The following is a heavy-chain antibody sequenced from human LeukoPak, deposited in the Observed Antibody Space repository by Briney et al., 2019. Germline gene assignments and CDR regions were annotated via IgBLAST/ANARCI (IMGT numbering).Heavy chain of an antibody. CDR1: GGSFSGYY. CDR3: AGTAMVNFDY. J-gene: IGHJ4*02. D-gene: IGHD5-18*01. Sequence: PSETLSLTCAVYGGSFSGYYWSWIRQPPGKGLEWIGYIYYSGSTNYNPSLKSRVTISVDTSKNQFSLKLSSVTAADTAVYYCAGTAMVNFDYWGQGTLVTVSS. V-gene: IGHV4-59*12. CDR2: IYYSGST.